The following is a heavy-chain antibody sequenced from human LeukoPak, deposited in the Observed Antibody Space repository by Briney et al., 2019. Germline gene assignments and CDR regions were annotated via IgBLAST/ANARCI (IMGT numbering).Heavy chain of an antibody. CDR3: ARSIGYYYTMDV. J-gene: IGHJ6*02. D-gene: IGHD3-22*01. V-gene: IGHV3-11*01. CDR2: ISGSGSDL. CDR1: GFSFSDYY. Sequence: PGGSLRPSCVACGFSFSDYYMSWIRQAPGRGLEWISYISGSGSDLYYADSVKGRFTISRDNANNSLYLQMNSLRAEDTAVYYCARSIGYYYTMDVWGQGTTVTVSS.